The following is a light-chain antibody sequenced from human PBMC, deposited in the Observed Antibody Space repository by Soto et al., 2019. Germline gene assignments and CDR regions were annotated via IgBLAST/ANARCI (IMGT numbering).Light chain of an antibody. CDR1: QGIKGF. CDR2: AAS. V-gene: IGKV1-9*01. CDR3: QHFNIYPLT. Sequence: DIQLTQSPSFLSASVGDRVTITCRASQGIKGFLAWYQQKPGKVPTLLIYAASTFQAGVPTRFSGFASGTEFTLTSTNLQPADSATYYCQHFNIYPLTLGGGTKVESK. J-gene: IGKJ4*01.